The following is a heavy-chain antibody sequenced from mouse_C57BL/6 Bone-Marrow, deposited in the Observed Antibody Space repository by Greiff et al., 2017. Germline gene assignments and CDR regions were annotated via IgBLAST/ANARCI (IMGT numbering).Heavy chain of an antibody. CDR1: GFTFTDYY. Sequence: EVMLVESGGGLVQPGGSLSLSCAASGFTFTDYYMSWVRQPPGKALEWLGFIRNKANGYTTEYSASVKGRVTISRDNSQSILYLQMNALRAEDSATYYCARYIRWIGFDYWGQGTTLTVSS. J-gene: IGHJ2*01. D-gene: IGHD1-1*02. V-gene: IGHV7-3*01. CDR3: ARYIRWIGFDY. CDR2: IRNKANGYTT.